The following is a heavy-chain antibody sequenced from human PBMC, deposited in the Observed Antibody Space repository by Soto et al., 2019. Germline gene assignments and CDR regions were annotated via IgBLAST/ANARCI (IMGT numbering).Heavy chain of an antibody. J-gene: IGHJ6*02. CDR1: GFSLINYN. D-gene: IGHD3-10*01. Sequence: KPGGSLRLSCAASGFSLINYNMNWVRQAPGKGLEWVSLISSSSAYIYYAYSVKGRFTISRDNAKNSLFLQMNSLRAEDTAVYYCARITIGGSGTYNNLRAGTTFYYYAMDVWGQGTTVTVSS. CDR3: ARITIGGSGTYNNLRAGTTFYYYAMDV. CDR2: ISSSSAYI. V-gene: IGHV3-21*01.